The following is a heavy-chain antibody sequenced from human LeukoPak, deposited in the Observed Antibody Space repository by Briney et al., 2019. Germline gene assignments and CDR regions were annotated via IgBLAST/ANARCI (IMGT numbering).Heavy chain of an antibody. J-gene: IGHJ6*03. D-gene: IGHD3-10*01. V-gene: IGHV3-30*02. Sequence: GSLRLSCAASGFTFSSYEMHWVRQAPGKGLEWVAFIRYDGSNKYYADSVKGRFTISRDNSKNTLYLQMNSLRAEDTAVYYCAKNYYGSGSRDYYMDVWGKGTTVTISS. CDR3: AKNYYGSGSRDYYMDV. CDR1: GFTFSSYE. CDR2: IRYDGSNK.